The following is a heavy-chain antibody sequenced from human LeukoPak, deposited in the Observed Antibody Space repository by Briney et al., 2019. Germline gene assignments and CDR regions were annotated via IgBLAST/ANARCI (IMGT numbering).Heavy chain of an antibody. Sequence: GGSLRLSCAASGFTVSTNYMSWVRQAPGKGLEWVAFIRNDGSNKCYADSVKGRFTISRDNSKNTLYLQMNSLRAEDTAVYYCAHSNHPWGQGTLVTVSS. J-gene: IGHJ5*02. CDR2: IRNDGSNK. D-gene: IGHD1-14*01. CDR3: AHSNHP. CDR1: GFTVSTNY. V-gene: IGHV3-30*02.